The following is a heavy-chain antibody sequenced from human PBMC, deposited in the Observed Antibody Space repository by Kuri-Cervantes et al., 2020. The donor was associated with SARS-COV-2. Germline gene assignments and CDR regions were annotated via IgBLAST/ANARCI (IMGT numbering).Heavy chain of an antibody. Sequence: SETLSLTCAVSGGSISSGGYSWSWIRQPPGKGLEWIGYIYHSGSTYYNPSLKSRVTKSVDRSKNQFSLKLSSVTAADTAVYYCAREMVRGVIENWFDPWGQGTLVTVSS. CDR3: AREMVRGVIENWFDP. J-gene: IGHJ5*02. V-gene: IGHV4-30-2*01. CDR1: GGSISSGGYS. D-gene: IGHD3-10*01. CDR2: IYHSGST.